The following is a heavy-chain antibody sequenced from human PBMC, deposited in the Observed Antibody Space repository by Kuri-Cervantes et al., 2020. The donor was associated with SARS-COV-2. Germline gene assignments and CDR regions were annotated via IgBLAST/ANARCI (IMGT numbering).Heavy chain of an antibody. V-gene: IGHV3-30*03. J-gene: IGHJ4*02. CDR2: ITHNGNKN. CDR3: ARDGFDL. CDR1: GFTFSTYG. Sequence: GGSLRLSCEGSGFTFSTYGMHWVRQAPGKGPEWVVVITHNGNKNFYIDSVKGRFTISRDNSKNTVYLQMDRMRAEDTALYYCARDGFDLWGQGTLVTVSS.